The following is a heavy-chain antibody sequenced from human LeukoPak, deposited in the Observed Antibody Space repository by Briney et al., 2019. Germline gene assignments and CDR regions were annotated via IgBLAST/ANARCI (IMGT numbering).Heavy chain of an antibody. V-gene: IGHV4-59*01. J-gene: IGHJ4*02. CDR2: IYYSGTT. CDR3: ASHSSSSNLFDY. CDR1: GGSLSTFY. Sequence: SETPSLTRTVSGGSLSTFYWSWIRQPPGKGLEWIGYIYYSGTTNYNPSLKSRVTISVDTSKNQFSLKLSSVTAADTAVYYCASHSSSSNLFDYWGQGTLVTVSS. D-gene: IGHD6-6*01.